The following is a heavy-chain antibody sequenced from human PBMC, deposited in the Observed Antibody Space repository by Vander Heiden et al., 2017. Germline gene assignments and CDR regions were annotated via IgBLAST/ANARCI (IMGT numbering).Heavy chain of an antibody. V-gene: IGHV3-23*01. D-gene: IGHD1-26*01. CDR2: ISGDGVST. Sequence: EVQLLESGGGLVQPGGSLRLSCAASGFTFSSYGMSWVRQAPGTGLEWVSAISGDGVSTYYADSVKGRFTISRDNSKNTRYLQMNSLRAEDTAVYFCAKDKLTLDAFDIWGQGTMVTVSP. CDR3: AKDKLTLDAFDI. J-gene: IGHJ3*02. CDR1: GFTFSSYG.